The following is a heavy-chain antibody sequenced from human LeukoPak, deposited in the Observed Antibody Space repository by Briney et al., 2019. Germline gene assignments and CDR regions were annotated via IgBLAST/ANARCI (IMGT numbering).Heavy chain of an antibody. J-gene: IGHJ4*02. CDR2: FYYTGGT. V-gene: IGHV4-39*07. CDR1: GGSVSDSNY. D-gene: IGHD6-13*01. CDR3: GSSHSSSWYDF. Sequence: SETLSLTCTVSGGSVSDSNYWGWIRQPPGKGLEWIGSFYYTGGTYYSPSFRSRVIISADTSKNQFSLYFHSVTAADTAVYFCGSSHSSSWYDFWGQGTLVTVSS.